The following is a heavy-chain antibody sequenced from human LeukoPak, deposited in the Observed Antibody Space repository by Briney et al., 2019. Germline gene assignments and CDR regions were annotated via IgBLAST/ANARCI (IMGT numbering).Heavy chain of an antibody. Sequence: PSETLSLTCTVSGGSISSRYWSWIRQPPGKGLEWIGYIYYSGSTNYNPSLKSRVTISVDTSKNQFSLKLSSVTAADTAVYYCARDYYDSSGYYQLDYWGQGTLVTVSS. CDR2: IYYSGST. V-gene: IGHV4-59*11. J-gene: IGHJ4*02. CDR1: GGSISSRY. CDR3: ARDYYDSSGYYQLDY. D-gene: IGHD3-22*01.